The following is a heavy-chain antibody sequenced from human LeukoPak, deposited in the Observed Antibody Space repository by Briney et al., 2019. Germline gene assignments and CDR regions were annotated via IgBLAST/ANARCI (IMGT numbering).Heavy chain of an antibody. Sequence: PGGSLRLSCAASGFTFRTYWMHWLRQAPGKGLVWVSRINDDGGTTTYADSVKGRLTISRDNAKSTLYLQMNSLRAEDTAVYYCARGLGSPTDYWGQGTLVTVSS. CDR1: GFTFRTYW. CDR3: ARGLGSPTDY. CDR2: INDDGGTT. V-gene: IGHV3-74*01. D-gene: IGHD1-26*01. J-gene: IGHJ4*02.